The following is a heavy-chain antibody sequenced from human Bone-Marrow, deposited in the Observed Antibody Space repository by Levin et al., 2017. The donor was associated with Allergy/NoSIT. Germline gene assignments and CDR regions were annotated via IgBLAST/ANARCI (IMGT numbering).Heavy chain of an antibody. CDR2: ISYAGGRE. CDR1: GFTFTSYG. V-gene: IGHV3-30*18. CDR3: AKGGRGYDFAVDAFDI. J-gene: IGHJ3*02. Sequence: AGGSLRLSCAASGFTFTSYGMHWLRQAPGKGLEWMAVISYAGGREYYAESVKGRFTISRDNSRNTLYLQMNRLRVEDTAVYYCAKGGRGYDFAVDAFDIWGQGTMVTGSS. D-gene: IGHD3-10*01.